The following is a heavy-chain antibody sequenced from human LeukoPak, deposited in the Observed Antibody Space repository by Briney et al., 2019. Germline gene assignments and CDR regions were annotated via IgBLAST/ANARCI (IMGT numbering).Heavy chain of an antibody. CDR2: IRYDGSNK. D-gene: IGHD4-17*01. V-gene: IGHV3-30*02. CDR1: GFTFSSYG. Sequence: GGSLRLSCAASGFTFSSYGMHWVRQAPGKGLEWVTFIRYDGSNKFYTNSVKGRFTISRDNSKHTLYLQMDSLRAEDTAVYYCAKNRGYGDYYFDYWGQGTLVTVSS. CDR3: AKNRGYGDYYFDY. J-gene: IGHJ4*02.